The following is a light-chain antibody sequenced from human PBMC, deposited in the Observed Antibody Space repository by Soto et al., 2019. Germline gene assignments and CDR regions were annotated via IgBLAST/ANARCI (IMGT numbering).Light chain of an antibody. Sequence: DIHMTQSPSSVSASVVDRFTITFRAIQFISSWLAWYQQKPGKVPKLLIYAASTLHSGVPSRFSGSGSGTDFTLTISSLQPEDVATYYCQKYNSAPWTFGQGTKVDIK. CDR3: QKYNSAPWT. V-gene: IGKV1-27*01. CDR2: AAS. J-gene: IGKJ1*01. CDR1: QFISSW.